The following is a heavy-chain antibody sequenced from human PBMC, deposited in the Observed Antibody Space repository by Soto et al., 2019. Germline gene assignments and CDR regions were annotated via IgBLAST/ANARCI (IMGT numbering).Heavy chain of an antibody. J-gene: IGHJ5*02. CDR2: IRSKANSYAT. CDR1: VFTFSGSA. D-gene: IGHD3-22*01. CDR3: TRARGTYYYDSSDFDP. V-gene: IGHV3-73*01. Sequence: GSLRLSCAASVFTFSGSAMHWVRQASGKGLEWVGRIRSKANSYATAYAATVKGRFTISRDDSKNTAYLQMNSLKTEDTAVYYCTRARGTYYYDSSDFDPWGQGTLVTVSS.